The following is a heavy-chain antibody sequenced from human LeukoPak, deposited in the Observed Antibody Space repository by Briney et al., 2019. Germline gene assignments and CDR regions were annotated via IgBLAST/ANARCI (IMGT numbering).Heavy chain of an antibody. CDR1: GYSFTNYW. CDR3: ARRESSGSIDY. Sequence: ESLEISCKGSGYSFTNYWIGWVRQVPGKGLEWMGIIYPGDSDVRYSPSFQSQVTISADKSISTAYLQWSSLKASDTAMYYCARRESSGSIDYWGQGTLVTVSS. D-gene: IGHD3-22*01. V-gene: IGHV5-51*01. CDR2: IYPGDSDV. J-gene: IGHJ4*02.